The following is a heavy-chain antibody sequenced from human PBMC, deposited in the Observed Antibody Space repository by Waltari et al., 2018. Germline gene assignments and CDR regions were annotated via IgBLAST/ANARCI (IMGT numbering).Heavy chain of an antibody. CDR2: INAGNGNT. CDR3: ARDRGPLLPYYFDY. V-gene: IGHV1-3*01. CDR1: GYTFTSYA. Sequence: QVQLVQSGAEVKKPGASVKVSCKASGYTFTSYAMHWVRQAPGQRLEWMGWINAGNGNTKYSQKFQGRVTITRDTSASTAYMELSSLRSEDTAVYYCARDRGPLLPYYFDYWGQGTLVTVSS. J-gene: IGHJ4*02. D-gene: IGHD3-10*01.